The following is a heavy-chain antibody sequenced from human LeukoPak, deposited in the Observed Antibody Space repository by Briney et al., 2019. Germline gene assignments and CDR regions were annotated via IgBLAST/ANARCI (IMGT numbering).Heavy chain of an antibody. CDR1: GGSISSYY. CDR3: ARAEINDYSRY. V-gene: IGHV4-59*08. D-gene: IGHD4-11*01. J-gene: IGHJ4*02. CDR2: IYYSGST. Sequence: SDTLSLTCTVSGGSISSYYWSWIRQPPGKGLEWIGYIYYSGSTNYNPSLKSRVTISVDASKNQFSLKLTSGTAADTAVYYCARAEINDYSRYWGQGIPVIVSS.